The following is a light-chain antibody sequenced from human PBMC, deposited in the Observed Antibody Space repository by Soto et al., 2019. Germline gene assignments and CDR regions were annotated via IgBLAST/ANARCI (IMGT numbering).Light chain of an antibody. Sequence: DMVLTQSPATLSLSPRETASLSCRASQSAGNFLAWYQQKPGQAPRLLIYYISTRATGIPARFSGSGSGTEFTLTINCLQSEDSTVYYCQQHNQWPITFGQGTRLEIK. J-gene: IGKJ5*01. CDR1: QSAGNF. CDR3: QQHNQWPIT. V-gene: IGKV3D-15*01. CDR2: YIS.